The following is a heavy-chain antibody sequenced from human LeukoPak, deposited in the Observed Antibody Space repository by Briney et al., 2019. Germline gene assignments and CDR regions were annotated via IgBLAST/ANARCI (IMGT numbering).Heavy chain of an antibody. CDR1: GGSISSNTYF. V-gene: IGHV4-39*01. J-gene: IGHJ5*02. CDR3: ATSDTVSTYNWFDP. Sequence: SETLSLTCNVSGGSISSNTYFWGWIRRPPGKGLEWIGSIRYSGSTYYNPSLKSRVTISVDTSRNQFSLNLSSLTAADTAVYYCATSDTVSTYNWFDPWGQGTLVTVS. D-gene: IGHD5/OR15-5a*01. CDR2: IRYSGST.